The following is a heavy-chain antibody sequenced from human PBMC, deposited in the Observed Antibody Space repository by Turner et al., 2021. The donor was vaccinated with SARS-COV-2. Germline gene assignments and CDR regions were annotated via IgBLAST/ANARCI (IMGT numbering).Heavy chain of an antibody. V-gene: IGHV3-66*01. D-gene: IGHD3-10*01. Sequence: EVQLVESGGGLVQPGGSLIPSCAASGFTVSGNYMGWVRQAPGKGLELVSGIYSGGSTFYADSVKGRFTISRDNSKNTLYLQMNSLGAEDTAVYYCAREVSGSSNTGVYFDYWGQGTLVTVSS. CDR3: AREVSGSSNTGVYFDY. CDR1: GFTVSGNY. CDR2: IYSGGST. J-gene: IGHJ4*02.